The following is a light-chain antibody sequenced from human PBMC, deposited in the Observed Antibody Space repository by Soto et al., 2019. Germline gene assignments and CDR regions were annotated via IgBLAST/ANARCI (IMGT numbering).Light chain of an antibody. Sequence: QSVLTQPASVSGSPGQSITISCTGTSSDVGGYDYVSWYQQHPGKAPKLLIYEVTNRPSGVSRRFSGSKSGNTASLTISGLQAEDEADYYCNSYTSTSSRVFGGGTQLTVL. CDR1: SSDVGGYDY. V-gene: IGLV2-14*01. J-gene: IGLJ2*01. CDR2: EVT. CDR3: NSYTSTSSRV.